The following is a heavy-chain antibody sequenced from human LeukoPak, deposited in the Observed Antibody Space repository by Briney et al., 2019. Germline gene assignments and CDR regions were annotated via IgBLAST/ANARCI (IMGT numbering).Heavy chain of an antibody. Sequence: PSETLSLTCTVSGGSVSSGSYYWSWIRQPPGKGLEWIGYIYYSGSTNYNPSLKSRVTISVDTSKNQFSLKLSSVTAADTAVYYCARGRRIMVRGVIIAPSMDVWGKGTTVTVSS. CDR3: ARGRRIMVRGVIIAPSMDV. D-gene: IGHD3-10*01. CDR2: IYYSGST. CDR1: GGSVSSGSYY. V-gene: IGHV4-61*01. J-gene: IGHJ6*04.